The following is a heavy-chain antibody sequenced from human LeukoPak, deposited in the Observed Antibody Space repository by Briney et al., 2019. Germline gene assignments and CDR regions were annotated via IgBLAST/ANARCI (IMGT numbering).Heavy chain of an antibody. CDR2: LKQDGSEK. J-gene: IGHJ4*02. Sequence: GGSLRLSCAASGFTFSAYWMSWVRQAPGKGLEWVANLKQDGSEKYYVDSVKGRFTISRDSAKNSLYLQMNSLRGEDTAVYYCARDDGFYSASGIYQNYFDHWGQGILVTVSP. CDR1: GFTFSAYW. CDR3: ARDDGFYSASGIYQNYFDH. V-gene: IGHV3-7*01. D-gene: IGHD3-10*01.